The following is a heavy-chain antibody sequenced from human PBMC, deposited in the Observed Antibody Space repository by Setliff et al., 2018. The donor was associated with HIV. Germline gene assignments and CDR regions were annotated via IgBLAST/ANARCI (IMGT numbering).Heavy chain of an antibody. CDR2: INESGST. CDR3: ARFLGWRGFDY. CDR1: GGSLGGYY. Sequence: PSETLSLTCAVHGGSLGGYYWTWIRQPPGKGLEWIGEINESGSTNYSPSLKSRITISLDTSNNQFSLNLTSLTAADTAVYYCARFLGWRGFDYWGQGTQVTVSS. V-gene: IGHV4-34*01. J-gene: IGHJ4*02. D-gene: IGHD3-3*01.